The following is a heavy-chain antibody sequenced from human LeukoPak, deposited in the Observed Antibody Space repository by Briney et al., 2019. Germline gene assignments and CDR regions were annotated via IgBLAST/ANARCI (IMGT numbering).Heavy chain of an antibody. J-gene: IGHJ4*02. V-gene: IGHV3-49*04. CDR2: IRSKRYDGAT. CDR1: GFTFGDYA. D-gene: IGHD6-19*01. Sequence: PAGSLRLSCTASGFTFGDYAMSWVRQAPGKGLEWVGFIRSKRYDGATEYAASVKGRFTISRDDSKSVAYLHMNSLKTEDTAVYYCTRDILSGWYYFDFWGQGTLVTVSS. CDR3: TRDILSGWYYFDF.